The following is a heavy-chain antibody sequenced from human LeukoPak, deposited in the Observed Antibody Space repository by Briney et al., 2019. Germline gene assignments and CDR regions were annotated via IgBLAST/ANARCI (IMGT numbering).Heavy chain of an antibody. D-gene: IGHD3-9*01. CDR1: GFTFTTYW. CDR3: ASRARVLRYFDWSQYYYYMDV. V-gene: IGHV3-7*01. Sequence: GGSLRLSCAASGFTFTTYWMSWVRQAPGKGLEWVANIKQDGTEKYYVDSVKGRFTISRDNAKNSLYLQMNSLRAEDTAVYYCASRARVLRYFDWSQYYYYMDVWGKGTTVTISS. CDR2: IKQDGTEK. J-gene: IGHJ6*03.